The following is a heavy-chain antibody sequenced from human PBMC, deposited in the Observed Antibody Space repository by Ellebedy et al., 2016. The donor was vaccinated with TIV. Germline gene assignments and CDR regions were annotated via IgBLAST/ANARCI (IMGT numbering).Heavy chain of an antibody. CDR1: GYSFTTYW. CDR3: ARVGEVAATPCSY. CDR2: IYPGDSDT. D-gene: IGHD2-15*01. J-gene: IGHJ4*02. V-gene: IGHV5-51*01. Sequence: PGGSLRLSCQGSGYSFTTYWIGWVRQMPGKGLEWMGIIYPGDSDTRYSPSFQGQVTISADKSISTAYLQWSSLKASDTAMYYCARVGEVAATPCSYWGQGTLVTVSS.